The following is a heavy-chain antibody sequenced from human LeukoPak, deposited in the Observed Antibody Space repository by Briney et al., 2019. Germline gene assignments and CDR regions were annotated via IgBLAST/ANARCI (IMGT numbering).Heavy chain of an antibody. CDR2: IDPGDSYT. Sequence: GESLRISCKGSGYSFTSYWISWVRQMPGKGLEWMGRIDPGDSYTNYSPSFQGHVTISADKSISTAYLQWSSLKASDTAMYYCARHRMSSSSPDYWGQGTLVTVSS. D-gene: IGHD6-6*01. J-gene: IGHJ4*02. CDR3: ARHRMSSSSPDY. CDR1: GYSFTSYW. V-gene: IGHV5-10-1*01.